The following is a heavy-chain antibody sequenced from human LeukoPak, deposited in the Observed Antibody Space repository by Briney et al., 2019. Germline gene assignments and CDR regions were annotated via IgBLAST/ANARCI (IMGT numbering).Heavy chain of an antibody. D-gene: IGHD1-1*01. CDR2: ISSSGSTI. V-gene: IGHV3-48*04. Sequence: GGSLRLSCAASGFTFSSYGMHWVRQAPGKGLEWVSYISSSGSTIYYADSVKGRFTISRDNAKNSLYLQMNSLRAEDTAVYYCARVLEEDAFDIWGQGTMVTVSS. J-gene: IGHJ3*02. CDR1: GFTFSSYG. CDR3: ARVLEEDAFDI.